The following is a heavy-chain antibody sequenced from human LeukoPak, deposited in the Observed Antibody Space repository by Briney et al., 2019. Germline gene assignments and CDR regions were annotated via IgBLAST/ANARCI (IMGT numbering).Heavy chain of an antibody. CDR2: IYYSGST. CDR1: GGSISSYY. D-gene: IGHD3-9*01. V-gene: IGHV4-59*08. CDR3: ARLLYYDILTGYSGWFDP. J-gene: IGHJ5*02. Sequence: PSETLSLTCTVSGGSISSYYWSWIRQPPGKGLEWIGYIYYSGSTNYNPSLKSRATISVDTSKNQFSLKLSSVTAADTAVYYCARLLYYDILTGYSGWFDPWGQGTLVTVSS.